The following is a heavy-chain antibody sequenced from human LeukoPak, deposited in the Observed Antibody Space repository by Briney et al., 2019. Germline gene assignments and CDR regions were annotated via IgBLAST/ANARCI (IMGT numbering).Heavy chain of an antibody. V-gene: IGHV3-30*02. CDR3: AKLSDSDRIAVAGSDAFDI. CDR2: IRYDGCNK. Sequence: PGGSLRLSCAASGFTFSSYGMHWVRQAPGKGLEWVAFIRYDGCNKYYADSVKGRFTISRDNSKNTLYLQMNSLRAEDTAVYYCAKLSDSDRIAVAGSDAFDIWGQGTMVTVSS. CDR1: GFTFSSYG. D-gene: IGHD6-19*01. J-gene: IGHJ3*02.